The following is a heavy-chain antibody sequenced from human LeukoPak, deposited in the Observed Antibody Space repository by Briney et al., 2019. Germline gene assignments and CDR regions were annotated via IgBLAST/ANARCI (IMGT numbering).Heavy chain of an antibody. J-gene: IGHJ4*02. CDR1: GFTFSSYG. CDR3: AKQGGCSSTSCFYPLGY. V-gene: IGHV3-30*02. Sequence: GGSLRLSCAASGFTFSSYGMHWVRQAPGKGLEGVAFIRYDGSNKYYADSVKGRFTISRDNSKNTLYLQMNSLRAEDTAVYYCAKQGGCSSTSCFYPLGYWGQGTLVTVSS. D-gene: IGHD2-2*01. CDR2: IRYDGSNK.